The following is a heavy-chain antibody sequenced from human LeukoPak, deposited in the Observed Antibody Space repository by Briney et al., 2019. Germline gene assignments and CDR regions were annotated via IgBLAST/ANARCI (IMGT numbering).Heavy chain of an antibody. CDR1: GFIFSSYA. J-gene: IGHJ4*02. CDR3: ARLSRVPNTAMVL. Sequence: GGSLRLSCAASGFIFSSYAMHWVRQAPGKGLEWVAVISYDGSNKYYADSVKGRFTISRDNSKNTLYLQMNSLRAEDTAVYYCARLSRVPNTAMVLWGQGTLVTVSS. D-gene: IGHD5-18*01. CDR2: ISYDGSNK. V-gene: IGHV3-30-3*01.